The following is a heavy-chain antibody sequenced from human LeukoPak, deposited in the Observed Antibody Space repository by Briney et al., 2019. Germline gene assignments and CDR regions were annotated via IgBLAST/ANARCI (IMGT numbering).Heavy chain of an antibody. CDR1: GFTFSSYA. Sequence: PGGSLRLSCAASGFTFSSYAMSWVRQAPGKGLEWVSTISSSSSYIHYADSVKGRFTISRDNAKNSLYLQMSSLRAEDTAVYYCARDTPASGWLYYWGQGTPVTVSS. D-gene: IGHD6-19*01. CDR3: ARDTPASGWLYY. J-gene: IGHJ4*02. CDR2: ISSSSSYI. V-gene: IGHV3-21*01.